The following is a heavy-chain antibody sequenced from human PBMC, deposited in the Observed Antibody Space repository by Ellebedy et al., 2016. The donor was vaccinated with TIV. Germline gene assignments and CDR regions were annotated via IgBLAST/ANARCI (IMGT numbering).Heavy chain of an antibody. J-gene: IGHJ4*02. CDR3: ARDQGNYYDARGAFDY. CDR1: GFSFSSYS. V-gene: IGHV3-21*01. D-gene: IGHD3-22*01. CDR2: ISKTSSYI. Sequence: GESLKISXATSGFSFSSYSMIWFRQAPGKGLEWVSSISKTSSYIYYSDSVRGRFTISRDNSKNTLYLQMNSLRVDDTALYYCARDQGNYYDARGAFDYWGQGTLVTVSS.